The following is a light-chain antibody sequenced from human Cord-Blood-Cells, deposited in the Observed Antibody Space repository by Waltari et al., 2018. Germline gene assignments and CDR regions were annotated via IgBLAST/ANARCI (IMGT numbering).Light chain of an antibody. V-gene: IGLV2-11*01. CDR2: DVS. Sequence: QSALTQPRSVSGSPGQSVTLSCTGTSSDVGGYNSVSWYQQNPGKAPKLMIYDVSKRPSGVPDRFSGSKSGNTASLTISGLQAEDEADYYCCSYAGSYTVVFGGGTKLTVL. J-gene: IGLJ2*01. CDR3: CSYAGSYTVV. CDR1: SSDVGGYNS.